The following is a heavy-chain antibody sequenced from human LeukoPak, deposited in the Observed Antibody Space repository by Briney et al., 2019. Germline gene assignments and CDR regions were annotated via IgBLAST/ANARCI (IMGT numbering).Heavy chain of an antibody. CDR1: GGSFSGYY. CDR3: ARGLRGYSSSWYVDY. V-gene: IGHV4-34*01. J-gene: IGHJ4*02. Sequence: SETLSLTCAVYGGSFSGYYWSWIRQPPGKGLEWIGEINHSGSTNYNPSLKSRVTISVDTSKNQFSLKLSSVTAADTAVYYCARGLRGYSSSWYVDYWGQGTLVTVSS. CDR2: INHSGST. D-gene: IGHD6-13*01.